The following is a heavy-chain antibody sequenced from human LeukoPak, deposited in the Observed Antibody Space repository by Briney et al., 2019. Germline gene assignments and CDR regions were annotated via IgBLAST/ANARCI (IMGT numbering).Heavy chain of an antibody. J-gene: IGHJ4*02. CDR1: GGSISSGSYY. D-gene: IGHD2-8*01. Sequence: SEALSLTCTVSGGSISSGSYYWGWIRQPPGKGLEWIGSIYYSGSTHYNPSLKSRVTISVDTSKNEFSLKLSSVTAADTAVYYCARNNTLMMYPRGGEDKGFDYWGQGTLVTVSS. V-gene: IGHV4-39*01. CDR3: ARNNTLMMYPRGGEDKGFDY. CDR2: IYYSGST.